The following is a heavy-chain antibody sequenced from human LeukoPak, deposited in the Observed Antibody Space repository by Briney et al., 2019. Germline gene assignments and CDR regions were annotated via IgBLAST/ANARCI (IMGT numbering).Heavy chain of an antibody. D-gene: IGHD5-12*01. CDR3: AKVSGGYHSSLSDY. CDR1: GFSFSNYW. V-gene: IGHV3-7*03. CDR2: MNIDGRER. J-gene: IGHJ4*02. Sequence: GGTLRLSRAASGFSFSNYWMGWVRQSPGKRPEWVANMNIDGRERYYADSVKDRLTISRHNSKNTLYLQMNSLRAEDTAVYYCAKVSGGYHSSLSDYWGQGTLVTVSS.